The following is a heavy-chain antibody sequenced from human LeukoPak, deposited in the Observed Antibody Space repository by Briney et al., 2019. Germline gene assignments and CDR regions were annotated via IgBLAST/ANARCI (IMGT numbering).Heavy chain of an antibody. V-gene: IGHV3-74*01. J-gene: IGHJ4*02. CDR1: GFTFSSYW. CDR2: INSDGSST. CDR3: ARDLSGLRYFDWLSHFDY. D-gene: IGHD3-9*01. Sequence: GGSLRLSCAASGFTFSSYWMHWVRQAPGKGLVWVSRINSDGSSTSYADSVKGRFTISRDNAKNTLYLQMNSLRAEDRAVYYCARDLSGLRYFDWLSHFDYWGQGTLVTVSS.